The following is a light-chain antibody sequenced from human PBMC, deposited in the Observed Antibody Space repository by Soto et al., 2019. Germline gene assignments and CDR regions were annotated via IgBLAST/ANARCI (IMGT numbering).Light chain of an antibody. CDR1: RDIAHY. CDR3: QQYDDLPLT. J-gene: IGKJ4*01. CDR2: DAS. Sequence: DIQLTQSPSSLSASVGARITIPCQASRDIAHYLSWYQQKPGKAPQLLVYDASKLQTGVPSRFSGSASGTDFTFAISSLQPEDRATYFCQQYDDLPLTFGGGTKVEIK. V-gene: IGKV1-33*01.